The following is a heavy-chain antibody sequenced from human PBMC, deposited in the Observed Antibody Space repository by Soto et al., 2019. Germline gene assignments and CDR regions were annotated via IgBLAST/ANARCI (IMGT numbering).Heavy chain of an antibody. CDR3: ARDQFGNSNVFDY. D-gene: IGHD3-10*01. CDR1: GFTFSSYS. CDR2: ISSSSSYI. Sequence: GGSLRLSCAASGFTFSSYSMNWVRQAPGKGLEWVSSISSSSSYIYYADSVKGRFTISRDNAKNSLYLQMNSLRAEDTAVYYCARDQFGNSNVFDYWGQGTLVTVSS. J-gene: IGHJ4*02. V-gene: IGHV3-21*01.